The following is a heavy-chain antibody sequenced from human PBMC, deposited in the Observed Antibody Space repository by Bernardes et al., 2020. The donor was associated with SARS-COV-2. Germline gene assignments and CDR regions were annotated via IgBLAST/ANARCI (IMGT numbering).Heavy chain of an antibody. CDR2: ISGSGGST. D-gene: IGHD3-3*01. CDR1: GFTFSSYA. V-gene: IGHV3-23*01. J-gene: IGHJ4*02. Sequence: GGSLRLSCAASGFTFSSYAMSWVRQAPGKGLEWVSAISGSGGSTYYADSVKGRFTISRDNSKNTLYLQMNSLRAEDTAVYYCAKESRITIFGVVIIEQHFDYWGQGTLVTVSS. CDR3: AKESRITIFGVVIIEQHFDY.